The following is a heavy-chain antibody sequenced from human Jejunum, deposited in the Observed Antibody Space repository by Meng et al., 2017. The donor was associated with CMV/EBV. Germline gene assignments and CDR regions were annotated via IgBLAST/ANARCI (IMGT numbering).Heavy chain of an antibody. CDR2: ISYSGTA. D-gene: IGHD3-10*01. V-gene: IGHV4-39*07. CDR3: ARDSTYPSGLDY. J-gene: IGHJ4*02. Sequence: QRRLPESGPGLVKPPETLSLTCTVSGGSISSSLYYWGWIRQPPGKGLEWIGTISYSGTAFYNLSLKSRVAISIDTSKFQFSLKLSSVTATDTAVYYCARDSTYPSGLDYWGQGTLVTVSS. CDR1: GGSISSSLYY.